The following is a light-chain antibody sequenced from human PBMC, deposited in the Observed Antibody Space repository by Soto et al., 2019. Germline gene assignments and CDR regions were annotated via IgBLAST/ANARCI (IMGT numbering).Light chain of an antibody. CDR3: QKYNSAPLT. CDR2: DAS. J-gene: IGKJ4*01. Sequence: DIQMTQSPSSLSAPVGDRVTVTCRASQGIRNDLGWYQQKPGKAPKRLIYDASTLQSGVPSRFSGRGSGTDFTLIISSLQPEDVATYYCQKYNSAPLTFGGGTKVDIK. V-gene: IGKV1-27*01. CDR1: QGIRND.